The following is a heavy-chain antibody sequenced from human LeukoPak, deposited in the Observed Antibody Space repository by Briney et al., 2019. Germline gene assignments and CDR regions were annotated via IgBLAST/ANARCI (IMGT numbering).Heavy chain of an antibody. Sequence: PSETLSLTCAVYGGSFSGYYWSWIRQPPGKGLEWIGEINHSGSTNYNPSLKSRVTISVDTSKNQFSLKLSSVTAADTVVYYCASSGGFADCSSTSCYHPSWFDPWGQGTLVTVSS. CDR3: ASSGGFADCSSTSCYHPSWFDP. V-gene: IGHV4-34*01. J-gene: IGHJ5*02. D-gene: IGHD2-2*01. CDR1: GGSFSGYY. CDR2: INHSGST.